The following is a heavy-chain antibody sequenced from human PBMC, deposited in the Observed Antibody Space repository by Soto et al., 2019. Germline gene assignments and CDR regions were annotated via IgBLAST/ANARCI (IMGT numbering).Heavy chain of an antibody. CDR3: ARSIPVGPAAMCDAFDI. J-gene: IGHJ3*02. Sequence: GGSLRLSCAASGFTFSSYWMSWVRQAPGKGLEWVANIKQDGSEKYYVDSVKGRFTISRDNAKNSLYLQMNSLRAEDTAVYYCARSIPVGPAAMCDAFDIWGQGTMVTVSS. D-gene: IGHD2-2*01. CDR1: GFTFSSYW. CDR2: IKQDGSEK. V-gene: IGHV3-7*01.